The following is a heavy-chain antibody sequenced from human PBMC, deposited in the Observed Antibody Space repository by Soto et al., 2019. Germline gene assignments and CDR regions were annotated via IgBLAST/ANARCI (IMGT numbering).Heavy chain of an antibody. V-gene: IGHV4-4*02. D-gene: IGHD3-9*01. CDR2: ISHSGTS. CDR3: ARVVLTITRGAFDA. Sequence: QVQLQESGPGLVKPSGTLSLTCAVSGGSISSSHWWTWVRQSPGKGLEYIGEISHSGTSNSNPSLMSRVTLAVDKSTNHSSLTLTSVTAADTAFYYCARVVLTITRGAFDAWGQGTLVIVSS. CDR1: GGSISSSHW. J-gene: IGHJ3*01.